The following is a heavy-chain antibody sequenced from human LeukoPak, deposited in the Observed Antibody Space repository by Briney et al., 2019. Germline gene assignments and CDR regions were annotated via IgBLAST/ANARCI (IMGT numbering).Heavy chain of an antibody. Sequence: SETLSLTCTVSGGSISSYYWSWIRQPPGKGLEWVGYIYYSGSTNYNPSLKSRVTISVDTSKNQFSLKLSSVTAADTAVYYCAREKYSSSSALDYFDYWGQGTLVTVSS. D-gene: IGHD6-6*01. CDR3: AREKYSSSSALDYFDY. CDR2: IYYSGST. V-gene: IGHV4-59*01. CDR1: GGSISSYY. J-gene: IGHJ4*02.